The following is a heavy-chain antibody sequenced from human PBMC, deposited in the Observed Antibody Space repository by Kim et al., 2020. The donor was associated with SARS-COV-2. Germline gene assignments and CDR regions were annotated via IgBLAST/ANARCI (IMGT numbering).Heavy chain of an antibody. CDR1: GYTFTNYY. J-gene: IGHJ4*03. CDR2: INPSSGDT. D-gene: IGHD3-22*01. CDR3: ARSYDSRGYVDGFFDY. V-gene: IGHV1-46*01. Sequence: ASVKVSCKASGYTFTNYYMHWVRQAPGQGLEWMGIINPSSGDTKYENKFQGRVTVTRDTSTRTVYMELRSLRSEDTAVYFCARSYDSRGYVDGFFDYWG.